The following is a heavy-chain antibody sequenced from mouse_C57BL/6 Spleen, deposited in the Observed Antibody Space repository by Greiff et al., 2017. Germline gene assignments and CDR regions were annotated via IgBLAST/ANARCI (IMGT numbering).Heavy chain of an antibody. CDR3: ARGTGTGDY. Sequence: EVNVVESGGGLVKPGGSLKLSCAASGFTFSSYAMSWVRQTPEKRLEWVATISDGGSYTYYPDNVKGRFTISRDNAKNNLYLQMSHLKSEDTAMYYCARGTGTGDYWGQGTTLTVSS. J-gene: IGHJ2*01. V-gene: IGHV5-4*03. D-gene: IGHD4-1*01. CDR2: ISDGGSYT. CDR1: GFTFSSYA.